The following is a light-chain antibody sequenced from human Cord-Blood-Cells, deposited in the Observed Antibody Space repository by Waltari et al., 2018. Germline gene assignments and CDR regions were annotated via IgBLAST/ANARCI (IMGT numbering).Light chain of an antibody. CDR1: QDISNY. CDR2: DAS. J-gene: IGKJ4*01. Sequence: DIQMTQSPSSLSASVGARVTLTCQASQDISNYLNWYHQKPGKAPKHLIYDASNLETGVPSRFSGSGSGTDFTFTISSLQPEDIATYYCQQYDNLPLTFGGGTKVEIK. CDR3: QQYDNLPLT. V-gene: IGKV1-33*01.